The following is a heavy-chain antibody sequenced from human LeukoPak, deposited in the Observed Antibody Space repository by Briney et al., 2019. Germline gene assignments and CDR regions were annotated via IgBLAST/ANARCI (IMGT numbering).Heavy chain of an antibody. V-gene: IGHV3-7*01. CDR1: GFTFSNYW. Sequence: GGSLRLSCAASGFTFSNYWMNWVRQAPGKGLEWVANIKKDGSEKIYVDSVRGRFTISRDNAKNTLYLQMNSLRAEDTAVYYCAAGAGWLIDYWGQGTLVTVSS. CDR2: IKKDGSEK. D-gene: IGHD6-19*01. J-gene: IGHJ4*02. CDR3: AAGAGWLIDY.